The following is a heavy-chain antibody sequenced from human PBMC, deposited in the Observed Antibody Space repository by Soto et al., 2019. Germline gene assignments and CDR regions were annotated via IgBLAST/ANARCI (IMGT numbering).Heavy chain of an antibody. D-gene: IGHD6-13*01. V-gene: IGHV1-8*01. CDR1: GYTFTSYD. CDR3: ASSCSWYGPDAFDI. CDR2: MNPNSGNT. Sequence: ASVKVSCKASGYTFTSYDINWVRQATGQGLEWMGWMNPNSGNTGYAQKFQGRVTMTRNTSIRTAYMELSSLRSEDTAVYYCASSCSWYGPDAFDIRGQGKMVTVSS. J-gene: IGHJ3*02.